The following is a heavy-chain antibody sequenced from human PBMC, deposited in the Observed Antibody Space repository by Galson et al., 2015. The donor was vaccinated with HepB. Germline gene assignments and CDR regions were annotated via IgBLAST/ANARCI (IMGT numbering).Heavy chain of an antibody. V-gene: IGHV1-69*04. CDR2: IIPILGIA. J-gene: IGHJ4*02. D-gene: IGHD1-26*01. CDR3: ARDRGSYRNFDY. CDR1: GGTFSRYA. Sequence: SVKVSCKASGGTFSRYAISWVRQAPGQGLEWMGRIIPILGIANYAQKFQGRVTITADKSTSTAYMELSSLRSEDTAVYYCARDRGSYRNFDYWGQGTLVTVSS.